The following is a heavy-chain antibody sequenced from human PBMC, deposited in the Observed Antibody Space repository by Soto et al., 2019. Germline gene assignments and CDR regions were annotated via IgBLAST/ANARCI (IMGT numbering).Heavy chain of an antibody. CDR2: ISGSAASA. Sequence: GGSLRLSCAASGFTFSNYAMSWVRQAPGKGLEWVSRISGSAASAYYADSVKGRFTISRDNSKNTLYLQMYSLRAEDTAVYYCAKERSSGWTDTFDYWGQGSLVTAPQ. D-gene: IGHD6-19*01. CDR3: AKERSSGWTDTFDY. J-gene: IGHJ4*02. CDR1: GFTFSNYA. V-gene: IGHV3-23*01.